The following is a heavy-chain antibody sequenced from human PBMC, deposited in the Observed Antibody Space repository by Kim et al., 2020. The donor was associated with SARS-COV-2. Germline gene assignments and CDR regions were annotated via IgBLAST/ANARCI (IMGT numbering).Heavy chain of an antibody. D-gene: IGHD2-2*01. J-gene: IGHJ6*02. CDR1: GFTFSSYA. V-gene: IGHV3-23*01. CDR3: AKDSPRILNVVVPASRTYYYYYGMDV. CDR2: ISGSGGST. Sequence: GGSLRLSCAASGFTFSSYAMSWVRQAPGKGLEWDSAISGSGGSTYYADSVEGRFTISRDNSKNTLYLQMNSLIAEASAVYYCAKDSPRILNVVVPASRTYYYYYGMDVCGQVTTVTVTS.